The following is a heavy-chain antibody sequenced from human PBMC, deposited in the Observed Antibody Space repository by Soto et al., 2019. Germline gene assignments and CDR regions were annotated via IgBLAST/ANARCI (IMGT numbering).Heavy chain of an antibody. J-gene: IGHJ4*02. V-gene: IGHV3-33*01. CDR2: IWYDGSNK. CDR1: GFTFSSYG. Sequence: LSLTCAASGFTFSSYGMHWVRQAPGKGLEWVAVIWYDGSNKYYADSVKGRFTISRDNSKNTLYLQMNSLRAEDTAVYYCARDNDYSNYGELDYWGQGTLVTVSS. D-gene: IGHD4-4*01. CDR3: ARDNDYSNYGELDY.